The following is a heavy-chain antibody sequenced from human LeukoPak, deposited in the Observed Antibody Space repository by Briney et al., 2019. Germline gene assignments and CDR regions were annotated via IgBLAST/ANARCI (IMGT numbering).Heavy chain of an antibody. Sequence: GGSLRLSCVASRFTFSNYWMTWVRQAPGKGLEWVASINQDGGEIHYVDSVKGRFTISRDNAKNSLYLQMNSLTAEDTAVHYCVRAHHPGGWFDPWGQGTLVTVSS. D-gene: IGHD3-10*01. CDR2: INQDGGEI. V-gene: IGHV3-7*04. CDR3: VRAHHPGGWFDP. J-gene: IGHJ5*02. CDR1: RFTFSNYW.